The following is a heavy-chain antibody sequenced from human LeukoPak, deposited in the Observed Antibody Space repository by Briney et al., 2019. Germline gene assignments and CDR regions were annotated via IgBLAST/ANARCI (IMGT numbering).Heavy chain of an antibody. J-gene: IGHJ4*02. CDR3: AIDRTLVRGVITHPFDY. Sequence: PSETLSLTCTVFGGSISTSTYYWGWIRQPPGRGLEWIGSFYYSGSTYHNPSLKSRVAISVDTSKNQFSLKLSSVTAADTAVYYCAIDRTLVRGVITHPFDYWGQGTLVTVSS. CDR2: FYYSGST. CDR1: GGSISTSTYY. D-gene: IGHD3-10*01. V-gene: IGHV4-39*01.